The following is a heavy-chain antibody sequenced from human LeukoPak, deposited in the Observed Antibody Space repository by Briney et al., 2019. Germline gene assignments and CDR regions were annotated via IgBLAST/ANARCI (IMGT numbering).Heavy chain of an antibody. V-gene: IGHV3-66*01. CDR3: ARAPSGWYFDS. J-gene: IGHJ4*02. CDR1: GFTVSSNY. CDR2: MYSGGDT. Sequence: GGSLRLSCAASGFTVSSNYMSWVRQAPGKGLEWVSAMYSGGDTYYADSVKGRFTISRGNSKNTLYLQMNSLRAEDTAVYYCARAPSGWYFDSWGQGTLVTVSS. D-gene: IGHD6-19*01.